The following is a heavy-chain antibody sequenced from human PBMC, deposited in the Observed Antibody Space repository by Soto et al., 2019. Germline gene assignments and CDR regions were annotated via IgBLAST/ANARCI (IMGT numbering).Heavy chain of an antibody. D-gene: IGHD6-19*01. CDR2: ISESGST. CDR1: GDSISSGDYY. CDR3: ARSVGGTALDY. J-gene: IGHJ4*02. V-gene: IGHV4-61*08. Sequence: SETLSLTXTVSGDSISSGDYYWSWIRQPPGKGLGWIGYISESGSTKYNPSLKSRVTISVDTSKNQFSLKLSSVIAADTAVYYCARSVGGTALDYWGQGTPVTVSS.